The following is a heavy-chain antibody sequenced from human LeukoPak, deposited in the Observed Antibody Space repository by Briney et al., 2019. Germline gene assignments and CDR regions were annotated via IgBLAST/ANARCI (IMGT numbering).Heavy chain of an antibody. CDR3: ARSPPVDTAMIDY. CDR2: ISSSSSYI. Sequence: KPGGSLRLSCAAPGFTFSSYSMNWVRQAPGKGLEWVSSISSSSSYIYYADSVKGRFTISRDNAKNSLYLQMNRLRAEDTAVYYCARSPPVDTAMIDYWGQGTLVTVSS. CDR1: GFTFSSYS. V-gene: IGHV3-21*01. J-gene: IGHJ4*02. D-gene: IGHD5-18*01.